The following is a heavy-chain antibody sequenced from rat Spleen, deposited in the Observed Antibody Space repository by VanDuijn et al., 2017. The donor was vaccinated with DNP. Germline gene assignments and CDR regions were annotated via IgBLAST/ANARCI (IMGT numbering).Heavy chain of an antibody. Sequence: QVQLKESGPGLVRPSETLSLTCTVSGFSLTSYHVSWVRQPPGKGLEWMGAIWSGGSTDYNSALKSRLSISRDTSKSQVFLKMNSLQTEDTATYYCARYSTSFVMDAWGQGASVTVSS. J-gene: IGHJ4*01. CDR1: GFSLTSYH. D-gene: IGHD1-2*01. CDR2: IWSGGST. CDR3: ARYSTSFVMDA. V-gene: IGHV2-15*01.